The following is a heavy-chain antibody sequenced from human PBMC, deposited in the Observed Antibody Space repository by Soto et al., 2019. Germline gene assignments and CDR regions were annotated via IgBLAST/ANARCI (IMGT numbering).Heavy chain of an antibody. V-gene: IGHV4-30-4*01. CDR1: GASINNDDYY. Sequence: TLSLTCPVSGASINNDDYYWTWIRQSPGRGLEWIGYIYYSGSTYYNPSLKRRVIISLDSSKNQFSLTLKSVTAADTAVYYCARSTGRFWGQG. CDR3: ARSTGRF. J-gene: IGHJ1*01. CDR2: IYYSGST.